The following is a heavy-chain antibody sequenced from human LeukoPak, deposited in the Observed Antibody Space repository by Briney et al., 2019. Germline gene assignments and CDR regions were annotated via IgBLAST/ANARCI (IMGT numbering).Heavy chain of an antibody. D-gene: IGHD3-9*01. CDR1: GFTFSSYW. V-gene: IGHV3-74*01. Sequence: GGSLRLSCAASGFTFSSYWMHWVRQAPGKGLVWVSRISSDGSSTSYADSVKGRFTIFRDNAKNTLYLQMNSLRAEDTAVYYCARAYYDILTGHHDASDIWGQGTMVTVSS. J-gene: IGHJ3*02. CDR2: ISSDGSST. CDR3: ARAYYDILTGHHDASDI.